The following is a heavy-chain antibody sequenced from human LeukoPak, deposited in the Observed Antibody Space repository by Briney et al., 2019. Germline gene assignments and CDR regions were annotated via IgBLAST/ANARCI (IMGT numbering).Heavy chain of an antibody. D-gene: IGHD3-22*01. Sequence: GGSLRLSCAASGFTFSSYSMNWVRQAPGKGLEWVSSISGSSSYIYYADSVKGRFTISRDNAKNSLYLQMNSLRAEDTAVYYCARHRYYYDSSGSPHFVYWGQGTLATVSS. V-gene: IGHV3-21*01. CDR1: GFTFSSYS. CDR2: ISGSSSYI. J-gene: IGHJ4*02. CDR3: ARHRYYYDSSGSPHFVY.